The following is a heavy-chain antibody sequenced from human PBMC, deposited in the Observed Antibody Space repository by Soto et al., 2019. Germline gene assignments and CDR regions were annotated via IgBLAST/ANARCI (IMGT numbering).Heavy chain of an antibody. Sequence: SETLSLTCTVSGGSISSSRDCWGGIRQPPGKVLEWIGSIYYSGSTYYNPSLKRRVTISVDTSTNPFSLKLSSVTAADTAVYSCARLRCGGSCYSGYYYYAMNVWGQGTKVTFSS. CDR2: IYYSGST. J-gene: IGHJ6*02. CDR1: GGSISSSRDC. D-gene: IGHD2-15*01. V-gene: IGHV4-39*01. CDR3: ARLRCGGSCYSGYYYYAMNV.